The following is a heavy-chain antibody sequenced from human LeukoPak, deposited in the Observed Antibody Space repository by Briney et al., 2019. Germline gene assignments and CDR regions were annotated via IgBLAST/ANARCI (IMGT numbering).Heavy chain of an antibody. CDR1: GYTFTGYY. CDR3: ARDYRYSGRPSYYYYYYMDV. Sequence: ASVNVSCKATGYTFTGYYIHWGRQAPGQGLEGMGWMNADNGITNYAQKFQGRVTMTRDTSISTAYMELSRLRSDDTAVYYCARDYRYSGRPSYYYYYYMDVWGKGTTVTISS. V-gene: IGHV1-2*02. D-gene: IGHD1-26*01. J-gene: IGHJ6*03. CDR2: MNADNGIT.